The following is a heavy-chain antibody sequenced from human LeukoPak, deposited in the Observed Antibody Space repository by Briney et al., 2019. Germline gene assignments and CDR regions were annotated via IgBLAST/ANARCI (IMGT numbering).Heavy chain of an antibody. CDR1: GFTFSDYY. D-gene: IGHD6-13*01. CDR3: ARDLGSSSWYTSYYYYYYMDV. CDR2: ISSSGSTI. J-gene: IGHJ6*03. Sequence: GGSLRLSCAASGFTFSDYYMSWIPQAPGKGLEWVSYISSSGSTIYYADSVKGRFTISRDNAKNSLYLQMNSLRAEDTAVYYCARDLGSSSWYTSYYYYYYMDVWGKGTTVTVSS. V-gene: IGHV3-11*01.